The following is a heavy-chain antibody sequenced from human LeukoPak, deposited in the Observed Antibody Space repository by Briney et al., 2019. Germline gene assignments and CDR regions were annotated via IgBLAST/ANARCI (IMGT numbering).Heavy chain of an antibody. Sequence: QSGGSLRLSCEVSGFTFSTHAMSWVRQAPGKGLEWVSAISGSGEITYYADSVKGRFTISRDNSKNALYLQMNSLRAEDTALYYYAKDTRAGINRYYFDYWGQGTLVTVSS. CDR1: GFTFSTHA. CDR2: ISGSGEIT. V-gene: IGHV3-23*01. J-gene: IGHJ4*02. CDR3: AKDTRAGINRYYFDY. D-gene: IGHD1-1*01.